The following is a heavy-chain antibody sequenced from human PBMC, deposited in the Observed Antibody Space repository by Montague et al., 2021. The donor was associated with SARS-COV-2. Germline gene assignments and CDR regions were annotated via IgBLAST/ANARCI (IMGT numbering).Heavy chain of an antibody. CDR3: ARHPLGYCSSTSCYVG. D-gene: IGHD2-2*01. Sequence: SETLSLTCTVSGGSISSSSYNWGWIRQPPGKGWEGIGGINDRGSTNYTPSLRGRVTIYVDTSKNQFSLRLSSVTAADTAVYYCARHPLGYCSSTSCYVGWGQGTLVTVSS. CDR2: INDRGST. CDR1: GGSISSSSYN. J-gene: IGHJ4*02. V-gene: IGHV4-39*01.